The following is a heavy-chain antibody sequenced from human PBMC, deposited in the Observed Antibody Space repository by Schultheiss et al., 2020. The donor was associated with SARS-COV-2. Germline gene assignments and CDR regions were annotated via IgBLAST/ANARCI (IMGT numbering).Heavy chain of an antibody. V-gene: IGHV3-7*03. J-gene: IGHJ4*02. Sequence: GGSLRLSCVASGFTFRAFWMSWVRQAPGKGLEWVANIKSDGTEEYYVESVRGRFTVSRDNAKNSLFLQMNSLRAEDTAVYHCARTGDNSGYFAYLDSWGQGTLVTVSS. D-gene: IGHD3-22*01. CDR1: GFTFRAFW. CDR2: IKSDGTEE. CDR3: ARTGDNSGYFAYLDS.